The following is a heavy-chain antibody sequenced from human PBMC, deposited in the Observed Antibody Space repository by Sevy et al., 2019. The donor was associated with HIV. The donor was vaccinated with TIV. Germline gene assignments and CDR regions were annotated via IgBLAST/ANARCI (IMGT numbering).Heavy chain of an antibody. CDR2: ITGSGSKT. Sequence: GGSLRLSCAASGFTFSGYAMSWVRQAPGKGLEWVSLITGSGSKTYYADSVKGRFTISRDNSKNTVNLQMNSLRVEDTAIYYCAKEPWGLFDPWGQGTLSPSPQ. CDR1: GFTFSGYA. J-gene: IGHJ5*02. CDR3: AKEPWGLFDP. V-gene: IGHV3-23*01. D-gene: IGHD7-27*01.